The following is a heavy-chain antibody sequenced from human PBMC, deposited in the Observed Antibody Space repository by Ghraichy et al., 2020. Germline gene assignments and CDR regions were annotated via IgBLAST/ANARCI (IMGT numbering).Heavy chain of an antibody. J-gene: IGHJ4*02. CDR1: GFALSNYW. V-gene: IGHV3-74*01. Sequence: LTCAASGFALSNYWMHWVRQAPGKGLLWVSRIKSDGTDRIYADSVKGRFTISRDNAKNTLYLQMSSLRAEDTAVYYCAREYCRGGSCFFGTGGSNFDYWGQGILVSVSS. CDR3: AREYCRGGSCFFGTGGSNFDY. CDR2: IKSDGTDR. D-gene: IGHD2-15*01.